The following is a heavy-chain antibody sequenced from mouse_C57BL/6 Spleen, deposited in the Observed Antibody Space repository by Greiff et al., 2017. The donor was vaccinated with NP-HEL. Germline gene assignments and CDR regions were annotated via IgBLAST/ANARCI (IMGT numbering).Heavy chain of an antibody. J-gene: IGHJ3*01. V-gene: IGHV5-16*01. Sequence: EVQLVESEGGLVQPGSSMKLSCTVSGFTFSDYYMACVRQVSEKGLEWVANINYDGSSTYYLDSLKSRFIISRDNAKNILYLQISNLKSEDTATYYCARYGYDGTGFAYWGQGTLVTVSA. CDR2: INYDGSST. CDR1: GFTFSDYY. D-gene: IGHD2-2*01. CDR3: ARYGYDGTGFAY.